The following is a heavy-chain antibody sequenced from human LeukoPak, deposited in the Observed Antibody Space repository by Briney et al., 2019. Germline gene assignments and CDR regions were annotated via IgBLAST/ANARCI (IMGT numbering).Heavy chain of an antibody. V-gene: IGHV3-30*02. J-gene: IGHJ4*02. Sequence: GGSLRLSCAASGFTFSSYGMHWVRQAPGKGLEWVAFIRYDGNNKYYADSVKGRFTISRDNAKSSLYLQLNSLRADDTAVYYCARDVSGDSPIYWGQGTLVTVSS. CDR3: ARDVSGDSPIY. CDR2: IRYDGNNK. CDR1: GFTFSSYG. D-gene: IGHD1-26*01.